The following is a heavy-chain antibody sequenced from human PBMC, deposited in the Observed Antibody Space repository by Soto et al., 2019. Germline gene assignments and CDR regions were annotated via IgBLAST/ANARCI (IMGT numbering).Heavy chain of an antibody. CDR3: ARLGIAAVLGYYYYMDV. J-gene: IGHJ6*03. V-gene: IGHV4-39*07. Sequence: SETLSLTCTVSGGSISSSSYYWSWIRQPPGKGLEWIGEINHSGSTNYNPSLKSRVTISVDTSKNQFSLKLSSVTAADTAVYYCARLGIAAVLGYYYYMDVWGKGTTVTVSS. CDR2: INHSGST. D-gene: IGHD6-13*01. CDR1: GGSISSSSYY.